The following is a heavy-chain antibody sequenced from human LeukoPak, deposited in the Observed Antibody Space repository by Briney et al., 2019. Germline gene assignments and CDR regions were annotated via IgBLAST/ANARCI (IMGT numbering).Heavy chain of an antibody. J-gene: IGHJ4*02. CDR3: ARDLDGSSWYLDS. D-gene: IGHD6-13*01. V-gene: IGHV3-23*01. Sequence: GGSLRLSCATSGFTFSSYAMSWVRQAPGKGLEWVSGIGASGGSTYYADSVKGRFTISRDNSKNTLYLQMNSLRTEDTAVYCCARDLDGSSWYLDSWGQGTLVAVSS. CDR2: IGASGGST. CDR1: GFTFSSYA.